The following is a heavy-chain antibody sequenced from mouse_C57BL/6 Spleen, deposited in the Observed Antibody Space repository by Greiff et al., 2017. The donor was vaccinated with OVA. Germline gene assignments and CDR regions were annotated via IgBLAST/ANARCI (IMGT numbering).Heavy chain of an antibody. Sequence: VQRVESGPELVKPGASVKISCKASGYAFSSSWMNWVKQRPGKGLEWIGRIYPGDGDTNYNGKFKGKATLTADKSSSTAYMQLSSLTSEDSAVYFCASEGDGPQAMDYWGQGTSVTVSS. CDR3: ASEGDGPQAMDY. J-gene: IGHJ4*01. CDR1: GYAFSSSW. CDR2: IYPGDGDT. V-gene: IGHV1-82*01. D-gene: IGHD2-3*01.